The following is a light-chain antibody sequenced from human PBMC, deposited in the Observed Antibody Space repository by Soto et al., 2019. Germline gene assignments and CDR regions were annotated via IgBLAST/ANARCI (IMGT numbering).Light chain of an antibody. CDR2: DAS. CDR3: QHRSAWPIT. V-gene: IGKV3-11*01. CDR1: QSVRSY. Sequence: EIVLTQSPATLSLCPGERATLSCRASQSVRSYLVWYQQKPGQAPRLLIYDASTRATGIPARFSGSGSGTDFTLTISSLEPEDFAVYYCQHRSAWPITFGGGTKVEIK. J-gene: IGKJ4*01.